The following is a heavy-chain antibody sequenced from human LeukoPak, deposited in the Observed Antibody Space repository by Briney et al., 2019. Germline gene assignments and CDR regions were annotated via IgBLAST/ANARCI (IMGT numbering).Heavy chain of an antibody. CDR2: ISSSGSTI. CDR1: GFTFSDYY. V-gene: IGHV3-11*01. J-gene: IGHJ4*02. D-gene: IGHD6-13*01. CDR3: ARAGIYSSSWWGVLDY. Sequence: GGPLRLSCAASGFTFSDYYMSWIRQAPGKGLEWVSYISSSGSTIYYADSVKGRFTISRDNAKNSLYLQMNSLRAEDTAVYYCARAGIYSSSWWGVLDYWGQGTLVTVSS.